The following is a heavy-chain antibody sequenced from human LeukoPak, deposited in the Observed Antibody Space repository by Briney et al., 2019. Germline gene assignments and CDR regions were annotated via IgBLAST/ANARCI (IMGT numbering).Heavy chain of an antibody. CDR2: IDHTGST. Sequence: SETLSLTCAVYGGSFSGYYWSWIRQPPGKGLEGIGEIDHTGSTNYNPSLKSRVTISVDTSKNQFSLKLSSVTAADTAMYYCARGSIAAAGGYFDYWGQGTLVTVSS. V-gene: IGHV4-34*01. CDR3: ARGSIAAAGGYFDY. J-gene: IGHJ4*02. CDR1: GGSFSGYY. D-gene: IGHD6-13*01.